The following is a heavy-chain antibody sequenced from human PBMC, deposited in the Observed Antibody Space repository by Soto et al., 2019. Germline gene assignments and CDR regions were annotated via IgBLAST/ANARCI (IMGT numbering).Heavy chain of an antibody. CDR2: IYYSGNT. CDR3: AREGGESSDGLYFFDS. CDR1: GGSTSSDNY. J-gene: IGHJ4*02. Sequence: SETLSLTCTVSGGSTSSDNYWSWIRQPPGKGLEWIGHIYYSGNTDYNPSLKSRLAISIDTSKNQFSLKLSSVTAADTAVYFCAREGGESSDGLYFFDSSGQGAPVTVSS. V-gene: IGHV4-30-4*01. D-gene: IGHD3-16*01.